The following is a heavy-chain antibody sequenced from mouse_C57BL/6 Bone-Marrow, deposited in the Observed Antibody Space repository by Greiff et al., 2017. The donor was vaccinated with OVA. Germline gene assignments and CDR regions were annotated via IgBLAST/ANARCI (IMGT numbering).Heavy chain of an antibody. J-gene: IGHJ2*01. CDR1: GFTFSSYA. CDR3: AREGYFY. D-gene: IGHD2-3*01. CDR2: ISDGGSYT. V-gene: IGHV5-4*01. Sequence: DVKLVESGGGLVKPGGSLKLSCAASGFTFSSYAMSWVRQTPEKRLEWVATISDGGSYTYYPDNVKGRFTISRDNAKNNLYLQMSHLKSEDTAMYYCAREGYFYWGQGTTLTVSS.